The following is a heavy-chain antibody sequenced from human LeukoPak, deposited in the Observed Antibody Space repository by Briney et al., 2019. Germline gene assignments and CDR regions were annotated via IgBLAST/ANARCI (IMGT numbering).Heavy chain of an antibody. CDR2: INPSGGST. CDR1: GYTFTSYY. CDR3: ARDLDRISSGYYDAFDI. V-gene: IGHV1-46*01. J-gene: IGHJ3*02. Sequence: ASVKVSCKASGYTFTSYYMHWVRQAPGQGLEWMGIINPSGGSTSYAQKFQGRVTMTRDTSTSTVYMELSSLRSEDTAVYYCARDLDRISSGYYDAFDIWGQGTMVTVSS. D-gene: IGHD3-22*01.